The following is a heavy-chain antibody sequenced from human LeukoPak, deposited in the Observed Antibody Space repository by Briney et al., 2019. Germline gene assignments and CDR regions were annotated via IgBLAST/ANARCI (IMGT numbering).Heavy chain of an antibody. CDR2: IYYSGST. D-gene: IGHD6-19*01. V-gene: IGHV4-59*01. Sequence: PSETLSLTCTVSGGSISSYYWSWIRQPPGKGLEWIGYIYYSGSTNYNPSLKSRVTISVDTSKNQFSLKLSSVTAADTAVYYCARDSSSGEGGFDYWGQGTLVTVSS. CDR1: GGSISSYY. J-gene: IGHJ4*02. CDR3: ARDSSSGEGGFDY.